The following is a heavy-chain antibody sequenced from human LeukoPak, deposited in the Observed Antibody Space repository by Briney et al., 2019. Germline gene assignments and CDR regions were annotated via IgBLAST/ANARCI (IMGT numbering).Heavy chain of an antibody. CDR3: ARVVRSSSWGGKFDY. CDR2: ISAYNGNT. D-gene: IGHD6-13*01. CDR1: GCTFTSYG. V-gene: IGHV1-18*01. J-gene: IGHJ4*02. Sequence: GASVKVSCKASGCTFTSYGISWVRQAPGQGLEWMGWISAYNGNTNHAQKLQGRVTMTTDTSTSTAYMELRSLGFDDTAVYYCARVVRSSSWGGKFDYWGQGTLVTVSS.